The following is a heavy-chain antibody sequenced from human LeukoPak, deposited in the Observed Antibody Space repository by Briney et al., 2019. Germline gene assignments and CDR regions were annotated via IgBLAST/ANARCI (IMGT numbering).Heavy chain of an antibody. D-gene: IGHD3-3*01. J-gene: IGHJ6*03. CDR1: GFTFSSYW. CDR3: ARGGRITIFGVVTYYYYMDV. CDR2: INHSGST. Sequence: PGGSLRLSCAASGFTFSSYWMSWVRQAPGKGLEWIGEINHSGSTNYNPSLKSRVTISVDTSKNQFSLKLSSVTAADTAVYYCARGGRITIFGVVTYYYYMDVWGKGTTVTVSS. V-gene: IGHV4-34*01.